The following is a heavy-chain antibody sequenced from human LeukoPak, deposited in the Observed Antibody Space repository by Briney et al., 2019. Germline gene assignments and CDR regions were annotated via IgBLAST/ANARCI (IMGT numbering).Heavy chain of an antibody. CDR1: GFTFSSYG. Sequence: GGSLRLSCAASGFTFSSYGMHWVRQAPGKGLEWVAVTWYDGSNKYYADSVKGRFTISRDNPKNTLYLQMNSLRVEDTAMYYCARVHWGNYYLNAFDTWGQGTMVTVSS. J-gene: IGHJ3*02. D-gene: IGHD3-10*01. CDR2: TWYDGSNK. V-gene: IGHV3-33*01. CDR3: ARVHWGNYYLNAFDT.